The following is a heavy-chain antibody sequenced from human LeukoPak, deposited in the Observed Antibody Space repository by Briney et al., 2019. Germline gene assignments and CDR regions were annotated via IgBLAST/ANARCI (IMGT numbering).Heavy chain of an antibody. Sequence: GGSLRLSCAASGFTFDDYAMHWVRQAPGKGLEWVSGISWNSGSIGYADSVKGRFTISRDNAKNSLYLQMNSLRAEDTAMYYCARQKADYWGQGTLVTVSS. J-gene: IGHJ4*02. CDR1: GFTFDDYA. CDR2: ISWNSGSI. CDR3: ARQKADY. V-gene: IGHV3-9*01.